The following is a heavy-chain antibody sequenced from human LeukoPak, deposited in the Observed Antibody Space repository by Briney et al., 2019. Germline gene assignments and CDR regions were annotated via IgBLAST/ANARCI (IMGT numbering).Heavy chain of an antibody. CDR3: ARFYSGSYHGDY. CDR1: GGSISSSSYY. Sequence: PSETLSLTCTVSGGSISSSSYYWGWIRQPPGKGLEWIGSIYYSGSTYYNPSLKSRVTISVDTSKNQFSLKLSSVTAADTAAYYCARFYSGSYHGDYWGQGTLVTVSS. J-gene: IGHJ4*02. CDR2: IYYSGST. V-gene: IGHV4-39*01. D-gene: IGHD1-26*01.